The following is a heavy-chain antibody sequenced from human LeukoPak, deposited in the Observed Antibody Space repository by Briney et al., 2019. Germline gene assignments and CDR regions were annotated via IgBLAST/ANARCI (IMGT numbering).Heavy chain of an antibody. CDR3: AKARFSGYCSGGSCYSGSDY. D-gene: IGHD2-15*01. J-gene: IGHJ4*02. V-gene: IGHV3-23*01. CDR1: GFTFSCFV. CDR2: ISGSGGST. Sequence: GGSLRLSCAASGFTFSCFVMRWVRQATGRGVEGVSSISGSGGSTYYADSVKGQFTISRDNSKNTLYLQMNSLRAEDTAVYYCAKARFSGYCSGGSCYSGSDYWGQGTLVTVSS.